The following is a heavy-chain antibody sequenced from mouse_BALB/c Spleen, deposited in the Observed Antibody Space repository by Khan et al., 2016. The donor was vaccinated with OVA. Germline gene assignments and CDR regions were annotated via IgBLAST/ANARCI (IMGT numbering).Heavy chain of an antibody. D-gene: IGHD2-3*01. CDR2: IWAGGST. J-gene: IGHJ4*01. CDR1: GFSLTSYG. Sequence: QMQLEESGPGLVAPSQSLSITCTVSGFSLTSYGIHWVRQPPGKGLEWLGVIWAGGSTNYNSALMSRLSISKDNSKSQVFLKMNSLQTNDTAMYYCARGDGYYEDAMDYWGQGTSGTVSS. V-gene: IGHV2-9*02. CDR3: ARGDGYYEDAMDY.